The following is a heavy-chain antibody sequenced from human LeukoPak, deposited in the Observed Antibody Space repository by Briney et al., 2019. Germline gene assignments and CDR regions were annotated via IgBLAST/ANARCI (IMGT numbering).Heavy chain of an antibody. D-gene: IGHD6-13*01. CDR1: GFTYSSFW. Sequence: QPGGSLRLSCAASGFTYSSFWMSWVRQAPGKGLEWVAHIKEDGSVLSYVDSVKGRFTISRDNAKNSVYLQMNSLRAEDTAVYYCARVRYSSSWIFDYWGQGTLVTVSS. CDR3: ARVRYSSSWIFDY. CDR2: IKEDGSVL. V-gene: IGHV3-7*04. J-gene: IGHJ4*02.